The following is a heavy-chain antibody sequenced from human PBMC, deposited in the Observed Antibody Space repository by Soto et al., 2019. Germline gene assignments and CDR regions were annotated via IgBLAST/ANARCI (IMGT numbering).Heavy chain of an antibody. Sequence: ASVKVSCKASGYTFTSYAIHWVHQPTTQKKNGRASINESKENTKYSQTLKRRETITRDTSASTAYMELSSLRSEDTAVYYCASSYYDSSGYFDYWGQGTLVTVSS. J-gene: IGHJ4*02. D-gene: IGHD3-22*01. V-gene: IGHV1-3*01. CDR3: ASSYYDSSGYFDY. CDR2: INESKENT. CDR1: GYTFTSYA.